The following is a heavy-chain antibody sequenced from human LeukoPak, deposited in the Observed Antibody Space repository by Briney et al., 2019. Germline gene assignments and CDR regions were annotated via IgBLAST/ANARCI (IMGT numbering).Heavy chain of an antibody. CDR3: ARNAPSLRWNGWHYWFDP. D-gene: IGHD4-23*01. CDR2: ISAYNGNT. CDR1: GYTFTSYG. Sequence: ASVKVSCKASGYTFTSYGISWVRRAPGQGLEWMGWISAYNGNTNYAQKLQGRVTMTTDTSTSTAYMELRSLRSDDTAVYYCARNAPSLRWNGWHYWFDPWGQGTLVTVSS. V-gene: IGHV1-18*01. J-gene: IGHJ5*02.